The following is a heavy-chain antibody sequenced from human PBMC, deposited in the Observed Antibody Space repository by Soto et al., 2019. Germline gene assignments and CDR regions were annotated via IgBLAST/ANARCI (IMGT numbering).Heavy chain of an antibody. CDR2: IYDTDTT. D-gene: IGHD3-16*02. J-gene: IGHJ1*01. Sequence: GGSLRLSCAVSGFSVRANYMSWVRQAPGKGLEWVSVIYDTDTTYYADSVKGRFIISRDISKNILYLQMNVLRAEDTALYYCHRHAYWGQGTLVTVSS. CDR1: GFSVRANY. V-gene: IGHV3-53*01. CDR3: HRHAY.